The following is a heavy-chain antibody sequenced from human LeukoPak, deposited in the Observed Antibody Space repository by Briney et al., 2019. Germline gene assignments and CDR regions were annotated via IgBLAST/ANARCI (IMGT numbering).Heavy chain of an antibody. CDR2: ISGGGGST. CDR3: ATFRFLGT. J-gene: IGHJ3*01. CDR1: GFTFTSYS. Sequence: RAGGSLRLSCAASGFTFTSYSMNWVRQAPGKGLEWVSTISGGGGSTYYADSVKGRFTISRDNSKNTLYLQMNSLRAEDTAIYYCATFRFLGTWGQGTMVTVSP. D-gene: IGHD3-3*01. V-gene: IGHV3-23*01.